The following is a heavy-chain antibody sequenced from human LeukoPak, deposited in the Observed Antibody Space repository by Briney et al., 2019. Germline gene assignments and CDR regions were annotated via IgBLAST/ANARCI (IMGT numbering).Heavy chain of an antibody. Sequence: GGSLRLSCAASGFTFNKHGVSWVRQAPGKGLEWVSAISGGGGSKYYAQSAKGRFTISRDNSKNTVYVQMNSLRAEDTAVYYCAKAAGVAAAGSPWGQGTLVTVSS. CDR3: AKAAGVAAAGSP. J-gene: IGHJ5*02. CDR2: ISGGGGSK. CDR1: GFTFNKHG. D-gene: IGHD6-13*01. V-gene: IGHV3-23*01.